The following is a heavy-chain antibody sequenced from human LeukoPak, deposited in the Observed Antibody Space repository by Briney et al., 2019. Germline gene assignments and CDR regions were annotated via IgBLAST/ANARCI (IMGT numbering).Heavy chain of an antibody. CDR3: ARRRDFIDY. CDR1: GFTLSDYY. V-gene: IGHV3-11*01. Sequence: PGRSLRLSCAASGFTLSDYYMSWIRQAPGKGLEWVSYSSSSGSTIYYADSVKGRFSISRDNATNSMYLQMNSLRAEDTAVYYCARRRDFIDYWGQGTLVTVSS. D-gene: IGHD3/OR15-3a*01. CDR2: SSSSGSTI. J-gene: IGHJ4*02.